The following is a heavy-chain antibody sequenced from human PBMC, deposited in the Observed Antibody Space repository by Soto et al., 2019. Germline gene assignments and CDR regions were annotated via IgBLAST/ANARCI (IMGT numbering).Heavy chain of an antibody. CDR2: ISYDGGNK. J-gene: IGHJ6*02. CDR1: GFTFSSYG. Sequence: GGSLRLSCAASGFTFSSYGMHWVRQAPGKGLQWVAFISYDGGNKYYADSVKGRFTISRDNSKNTLFLQMNSLRVEDTAVYYCARDLLTATYYYYGMDVWGQGTTVTVSS. V-gene: IGHV3-30*03. CDR3: ARDLLTATYYYYGMDV. D-gene: IGHD3-9*01.